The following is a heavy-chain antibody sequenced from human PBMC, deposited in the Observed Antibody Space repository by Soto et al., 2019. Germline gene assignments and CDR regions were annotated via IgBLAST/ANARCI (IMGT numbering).Heavy chain of an antibody. V-gene: IGHV4-31*03. CDR3: ARSGDSYGLDAFDI. J-gene: IGHJ3*02. CDR2: IYYSGST. D-gene: IGHD5-18*01. Sequence: LSLTCTVSGGSISSGGYYWSWIRQHPGKGLEWIGYIYYSGSTYYNPSLKSRVTISVDTSKNQFSLKLSSVTAADTAVYYCARSGDSYGLDAFDIWGQGTMVTVSS. CDR1: GGSISSGGYY.